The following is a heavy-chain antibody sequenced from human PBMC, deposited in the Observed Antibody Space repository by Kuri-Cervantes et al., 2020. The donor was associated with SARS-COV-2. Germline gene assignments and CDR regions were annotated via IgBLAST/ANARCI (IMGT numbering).Heavy chain of an antibody. D-gene: IGHD6-13*01. V-gene: IGHV3-21*01. CDR1: GFTFSSYS. CDR2: ISNRGNYI. CDR3: ARSYSSSWYRGYYYYMDV. J-gene: IGHJ6*03. Sequence: GGSLRLSCAASGFTFSSYSMHWVRQAPGKGQEWVSFISNRGNYIYYADSMKGRFAISRDNAKNSLYLQINSLRAEDTAVYYCARSYSSSWYRGYYYYMDVWGKGTTVTVSS.